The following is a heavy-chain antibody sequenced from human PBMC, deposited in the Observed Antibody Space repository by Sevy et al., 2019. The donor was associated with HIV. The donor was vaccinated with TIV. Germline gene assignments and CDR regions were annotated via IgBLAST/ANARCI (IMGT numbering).Heavy chain of an antibody. V-gene: IGHV1-2*06. CDR3: AGQTSGWYDCFDL. CDR1: GYTFIGYY. J-gene: IGHJ5*02. Sequence: ASVKVSCKASGYTFIGYYIHWLRQAPGQGLEWIGRINPSSGGTKYTQKFQGRVTVPTDMSVSTAYMELIGLRSDDTAMYYCAGQTSGWYDCFDLWGQGTLVTVSS. D-gene: IGHD6-19*01. CDR2: INPSSGGT.